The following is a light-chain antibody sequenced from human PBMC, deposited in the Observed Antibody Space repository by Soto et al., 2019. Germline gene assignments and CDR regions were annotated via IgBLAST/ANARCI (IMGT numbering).Light chain of an antibody. Sequence: IVSPQSPATLSVSPGERATLSCRASQSVNIHLAWYQQKPGQAPRLLIYDTSTRATGIPARFSGSGSGTEFTLTISSLQSEDFAVYYCQQYSNWPPITFGQGTRLEIK. CDR2: DTS. J-gene: IGKJ5*01. CDR3: QQYSNWPPIT. CDR1: QSVNIH. V-gene: IGKV3-15*01.